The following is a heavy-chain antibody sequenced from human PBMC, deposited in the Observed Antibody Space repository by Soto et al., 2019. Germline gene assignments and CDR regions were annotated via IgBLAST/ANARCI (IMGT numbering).Heavy chain of an antibody. V-gene: IGHV3-74*01. J-gene: IGHJ4*02. CDR3: VREFAKGDY. CDR2: IKSDGSST. Sequence: GGSLRLSCVVSGLTFSTYWMRWVRQAPGKGLVWVSRIKSDGSSTNYADSVKGRFAVSRDNAKNTLFLQMNSLRDEDTAVYYCVREFAKGDYWGQGTLVTVSS. CDR1: GLTFSTYW.